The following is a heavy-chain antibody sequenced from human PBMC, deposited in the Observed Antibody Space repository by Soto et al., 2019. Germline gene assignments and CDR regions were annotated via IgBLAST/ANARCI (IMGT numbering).Heavy chain of an antibody. D-gene: IGHD6-19*01. V-gene: IGHV4-59*01. J-gene: IGHJ4*02. CDR3: ARGVDRQWADY. Sequence: QVQLQESGPGLVKPSETLSLTCTVSGGFINAYFWTWIRQPPGKGLEWIGFVYYSGNTHYNPSLKSRVSISLHTSKNQFSLTLSSVTAADTAVYYCARGVDRQWADYWGQGTLVTVSS. CDR1: GGFINAYF. CDR2: VYYSGNT.